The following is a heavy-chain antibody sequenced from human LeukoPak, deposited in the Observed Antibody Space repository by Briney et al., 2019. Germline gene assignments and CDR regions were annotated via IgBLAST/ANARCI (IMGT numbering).Heavy chain of an antibody. Sequence: PGGSLRLSCAASGFTFSSYSMNWVRQPPGKGLEWIGEINHSGSTNYNPSLKSRVTISVDTSKNQFSLKLSSVTAADTAVYYCARGLRGSSIHYWGQGTLVTVSS. CDR1: GFTFSSYS. CDR3: ARGLRGSSIHY. V-gene: IGHV4-34*01. D-gene: IGHD3-10*01. J-gene: IGHJ4*02. CDR2: INHSGST.